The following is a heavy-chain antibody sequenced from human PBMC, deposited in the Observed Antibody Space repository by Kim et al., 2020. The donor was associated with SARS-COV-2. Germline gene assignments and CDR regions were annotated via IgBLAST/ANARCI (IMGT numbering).Heavy chain of an antibody. CDR2: IYHSGST. V-gene: IGHV4-30-2*01. CDR3: ARAPRYSYGWGYFDY. CDR1: GGSISSGGYS. Sequence: SETLSLTCAVSGGSISSGGYSWSWIRQPPGKGLEWIGYIYHSGSTYYNPSLKSRVTISVDRSKNQFSLKLSSVTAADTAVYYCARAPRYSYGWGYFDYWGQGTLVTVSS. J-gene: IGHJ4*02. D-gene: IGHD5-18*01.